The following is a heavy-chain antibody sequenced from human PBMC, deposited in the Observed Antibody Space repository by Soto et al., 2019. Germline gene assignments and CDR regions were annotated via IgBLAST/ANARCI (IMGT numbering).Heavy chain of an antibody. V-gene: IGHV1-69*12. J-gene: IGHJ6*02. Sequence: QVQLVQSGAEVKKPGSSVKVSCKASGGTFSSYAISWVRQAPGQGLEWMGGIIPIFGTANYAQKFQGRVTITAAESTSTAYMELSSLRSEDTAVYYCARVGGSYPYYYYYGMDVWGQGTTVTVSS. CDR1: GGTFSSYA. CDR3: ARVGGSYPYYYYYGMDV. D-gene: IGHD1-26*01. CDR2: IIPIFGTA.